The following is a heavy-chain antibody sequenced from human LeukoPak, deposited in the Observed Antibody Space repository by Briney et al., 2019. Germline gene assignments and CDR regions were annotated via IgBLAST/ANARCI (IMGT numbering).Heavy chain of an antibody. V-gene: IGHV4-59*08. Sequence: SGTLSLTCPVSGGPINSYYWELVRQPPGEGPEWIGYIHYSGSTKYNPSLKSRVTISVDTSKNQFSLKLSSVTAADTAVYYCARWYSSGWAFDYWGQGTLVTVSS. D-gene: IGHD6-19*01. J-gene: IGHJ4*02. CDR3: ARWYSSGWAFDY. CDR2: IHYSGST. CDR1: GGPINSYY.